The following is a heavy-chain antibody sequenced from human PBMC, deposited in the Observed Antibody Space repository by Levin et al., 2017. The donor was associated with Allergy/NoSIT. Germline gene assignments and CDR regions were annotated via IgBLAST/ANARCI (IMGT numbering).Heavy chain of an antibody. D-gene: IGHD6-13*01. CDR2: ISTSSEYI. J-gene: IGHJ4*02. V-gene: IGHV3-23*01. CDR3: AKGGLQLGYYFDY. CDR1: GFTFSSSA. Sequence: PGGSLRLSCAASGFTFSSSAMSWVRQAPGKGLEWVSAISTSSEYIFYADSVKGRFTISRDNSNNRLYLQMSSLRVEDTAVYYCAKGGLQLGYYFDYWGQGALVTVSA.